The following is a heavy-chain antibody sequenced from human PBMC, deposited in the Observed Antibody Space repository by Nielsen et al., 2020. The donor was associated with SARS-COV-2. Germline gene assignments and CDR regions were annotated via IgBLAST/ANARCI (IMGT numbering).Heavy chain of an antibody. CDR2: ISGSGGST. V-gene: IGHV3-23*01. J-gene: IGHJ4*02. D-gene: IGHD6-13*01. Sequence: WIRQPPGKGLEWVSAISGSGGSTYYADSVKGRFTISRDNSKNTLYLQMNSLRAEDTAVYYCAKDIVRGHSSSWRGPFDYWGQGTLATVSS. CDR3: AKDIVRGHSSSWRGPFDY.